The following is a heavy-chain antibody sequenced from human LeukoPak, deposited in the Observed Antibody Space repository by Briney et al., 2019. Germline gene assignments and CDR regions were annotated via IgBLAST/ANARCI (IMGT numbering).Heavy chain of an antibody. J-gene: IGHJ3*02. V-gene: IGHV3-30-3*01. CDR3: ARDQSGDAFDI. Sequence: TGGSLRLSCAASGFTFSSYAMHWVRQAPGKGLEWVAVISYDGSNKYYADSVKGRFTISRDNSKNTLSLQMNSLRPEDTAVYYCARDQSGDAFDIWGQGTMVTVSS. CDR1: GFTFSSYA. D-gene: IGHD1-26*01. CDR2: ISYDGSNK.